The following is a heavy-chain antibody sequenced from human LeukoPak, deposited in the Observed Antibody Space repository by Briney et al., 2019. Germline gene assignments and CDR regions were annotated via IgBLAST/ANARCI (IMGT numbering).Heavy chain of an antibody. V-gene: IGHV3-30-3*01. CDR3: ARDRDSSGYYSDY. CDR2: ISYDGSNK. D-gene: IGHD3-22*01. Sequence: GGSLRLSCAASGFTFSSYAMHWGRQAPGKGLEWVAVISYDGSNKYYADSVKGRFTISRDNSKNTLYLQMNSLRAEDTAVYYCARDRDSSGYYSDYWGQGTLVTVSS. J-gene: IGHJ4*02. CDR1: GFTFSSYA.